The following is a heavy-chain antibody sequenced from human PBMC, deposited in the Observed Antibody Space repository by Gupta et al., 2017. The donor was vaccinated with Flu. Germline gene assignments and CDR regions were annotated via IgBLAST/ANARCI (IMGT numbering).Heavy chain of an antibody. CDR3: ANAGFNRDIVVA. CDR2: ISVRGDST. J-gene: IGHJ5*02. Sequence: EMELLESGGDLVQPGGSLRLSCAASCFTFTSYAMSWVRQAPGKGLEWVSVISVRGDSTDYADSVKGRFTISRDNSKNTLYLQMNSLRAEDTAIYYCANAGFNRDIVVAWGQGTLVTVSS. V-gene: IGHV3-23*01. CDR1: CFTFTSYA. D-gene: IGHD2-15*01.